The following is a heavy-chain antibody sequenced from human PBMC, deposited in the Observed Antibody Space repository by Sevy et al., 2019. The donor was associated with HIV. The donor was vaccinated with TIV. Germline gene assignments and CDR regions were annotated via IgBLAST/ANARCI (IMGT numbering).Heavy chain of an antibody. CDR3: ARESIGAVGDFDY. CDR1: GGSIRNYF. J-gene: IGHJ4*02. D-gene: IGHD6-13*01. Sequence: SESLSLTCTVSGGSIRNYFWSWIRQPPGKGLEWIGYIYYSGSTNYNPSLKTRLTISLDTYKNQFSLNLSSVTAADTAVYYCARESIGAVGDFDYWGQGTLVTVSS. CDR2: IYYSGST. V-gene: IGHV4-59*01.